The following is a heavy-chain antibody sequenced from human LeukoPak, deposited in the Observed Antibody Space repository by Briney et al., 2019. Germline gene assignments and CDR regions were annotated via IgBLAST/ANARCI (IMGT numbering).Heavy chain of an antibody. Sequence: ASVKVSCKVSGYTLAELSMHWVRQAPGKGLEWMGGFDPEDGETIYAQKFQGRVTMTEDTSTDTAYMELSSLRSEDTAVYYCATDLTRNYYYYGMDVWGQGTTVTVSS. CDR3: ATDLTRNYYYYGMDV. CDR2: FDPEDGET. J-gene: IGHJ6*02. CDR1: GYTLAELS. V-gene: IGHV1-24*01. D-gene: IGHD2-2*01.